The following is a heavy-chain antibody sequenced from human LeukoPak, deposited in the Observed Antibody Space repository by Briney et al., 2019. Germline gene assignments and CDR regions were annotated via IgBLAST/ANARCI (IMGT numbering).Heavy chain of an antibody. J-gene: IGHJ5*02. D-gene: IGHD3-22*01. CDR1: GFTFSSYG. CDR3: ARDTYYYDSSGYYSSFAGFDP. Sequence: TGGSLRLSCAASGFTFSSYGMHWVRQAPGKGLESVSGINWNGGSTGYADSVKGRFTISRDNAKNSLYLQMNSLRAEDTALYYCARDTYYYDSSGYYSSFAGFDPWGQGTLVTVSS. V-gene: IGHV3-20*04. CDR2: INWNGGST.